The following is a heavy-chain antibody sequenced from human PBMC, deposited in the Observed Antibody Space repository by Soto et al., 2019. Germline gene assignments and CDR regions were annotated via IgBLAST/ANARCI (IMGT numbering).Heavy chain of an antibody. D-gene: IGHD2-21*02. CDR3: ARGVTDPPFDY. CDR2: IGGSSSHT. V-gene: IGHV3-11*06. Sequence: QVHLVESGGGLVKPGGSLRLSCAASGFAFSDYYMTWIRQAPGKGLEWVSYIGGSSSHTNYADSMKGRFIISRDNAKNSLYLQMNSLRAEDTAVYYCARGVTDPPFDYWGQGTLVTVSS. J-gene: IGHJ4*02. CDR1: GFAFSDYY.